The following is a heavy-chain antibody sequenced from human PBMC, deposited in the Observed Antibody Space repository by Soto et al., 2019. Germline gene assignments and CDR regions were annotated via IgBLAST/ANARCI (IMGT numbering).Heavy chain of an antibody. CDR1: GGSVSSETYY. D-gene: IGHD2-21*02. CDR2: IYFNGRT. CDR3: ARDRVTTPRFYDF. V-gene: IGHV4-61*01. J-gene: IGHJ4*02. Sequence: SETLSLTCTVSGGSVSSETYYGSWIRQPPGKGLEWLGYIYFNGRTTYNPSLKSRVTMSVDTSKNQFSLRLGSVTAADTAAYYCARDRVTTPRFYDFWGQGIQVTVSS.